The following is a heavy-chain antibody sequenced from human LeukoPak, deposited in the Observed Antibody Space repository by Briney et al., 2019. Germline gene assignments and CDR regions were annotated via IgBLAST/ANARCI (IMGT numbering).Heavy chain of an antibody. Sequence: PGGSLRLSCAASGFTFSAYWMHWVRQAPGKGLVWVSRVKYDGSTTTYADSVKGRFTISRDNSKNTLYLQMNSLRAEDTAVYYCAKGTEIHYYDSSGDPWFDPWGQGTLVTVSS. CDR1: GFTFSAYW. CDR3: AKGTEIHYYDSSGDPWFDP. D-gene: IGHD3-22*01. CDR2: VKYDGSTT. J-gene: IGHJ5*02. V-gene: IGHV3-74*01.